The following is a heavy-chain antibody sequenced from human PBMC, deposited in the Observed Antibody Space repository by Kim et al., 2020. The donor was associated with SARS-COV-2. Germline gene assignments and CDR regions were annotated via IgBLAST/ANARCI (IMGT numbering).Heavy chain of an antibody. J-gene: IGHJ4*02. V-gene: IGHV3-23*01. CDR2: ISGSGGST. D-gene: IGHD6-13*01. Sequence: GGSLRLSCAASGFTFSSYAMSWVRQAPGKGLEWVSAISGSGGSTYYADSVKGRFTISRDNSKNTLYLQMNSLRAEDTAVYYCATKGHSWAGLLPQDYWGQGTLVTVSS. CDR1: GFTFSSYA. CDR3: ATKGHSWAGLLPQDY.